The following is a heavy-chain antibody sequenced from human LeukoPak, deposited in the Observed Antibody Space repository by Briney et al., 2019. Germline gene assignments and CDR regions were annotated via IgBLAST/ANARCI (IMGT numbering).Heavy chain of an antibody. CDR1: GFTFSSYW. D-gene: IGHD3-22*01. V-gene: IGHV3-74*01. Sequence: GGSLRLSCAASGFTFSSYWMHWVRQAPGKGLVWVSRIKSDGTTDYADSVKGRFTISRDNAKNTLSLQMNSLRAEDTGVYYCARAPSEIGGYYPEYFRHWGQGTLVTVSS. CDR3: ARAPSEIGGYYPEYFRH. J-gene: IGHJ1*01. CDR2: IKSDGTT.